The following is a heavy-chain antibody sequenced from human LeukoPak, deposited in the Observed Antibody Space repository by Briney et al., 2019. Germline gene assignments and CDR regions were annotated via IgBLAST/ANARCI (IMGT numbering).Heavy chain of an antibody. CDR2: IYYSGST. J-gene: IGHJ4*02. CDR1: GGSISSHY. Sequence: SETLSLTCTVSGGSISSHYWSWIRQPPGKGLEWIGYIYYSGSTNYNPSLKSRVTISVDTSKNQFSLKLSSVTAADTAVYYCARVGGRGDYFDYWGQGTLVTVSS. V-gene: IGHV4-59*11. D-gene: IGHD2-15*01. CDR3: ARVGGRGDYFDY.